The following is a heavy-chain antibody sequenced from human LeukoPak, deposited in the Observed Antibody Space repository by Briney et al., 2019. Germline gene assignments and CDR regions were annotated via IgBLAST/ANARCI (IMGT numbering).Heavy chain of an antibody. J-gene: IGHJ4*02. V-gene: IGHV4-4*07. D-gene: IGHD3-10*01. CDR2: IYTSGST. Sequence: ETLSLTCTVSGGSISSYYWSWIRQPAGKGLEWIGRIYTSGSTNYNPSLKSRVTMSVDTSKNQFSLKLSSVTTADTAVYYCARGTYYYGSGSYPFDYWGQGTLVTVSS. CDR3: ARGTYYYGSGSYPFDY. CDR1: GGSISSYY.